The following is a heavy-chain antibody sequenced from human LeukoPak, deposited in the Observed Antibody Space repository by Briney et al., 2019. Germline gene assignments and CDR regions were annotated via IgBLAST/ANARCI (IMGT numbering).Heavy chain of an antibody. J-gene: IGHJ1*01. Sequence: GGSLRLSCAASGFTFSSYGMHWVRQAPGKGLEWGAFIRYDGRNKYYKDSVNGRFTLSSDNSKNKLYLQMNSLRAEDTAVYYCAKDLSDSSGYYHPLEYFQHWGQGTLVTVSS. V-gene: IGHV3-30*02. CDR1: GFTFSSYG. CDR3: AKDLSDSSGYYHPLEYFQH. D-gene: IGHD3-22*01. CDR2: IRYDGRNK.